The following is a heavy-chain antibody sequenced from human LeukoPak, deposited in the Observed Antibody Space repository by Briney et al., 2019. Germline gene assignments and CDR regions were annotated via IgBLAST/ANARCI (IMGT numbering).Heavy chain of an antibody. CDR3: ARDFLHSSTSRPFDY. CDR2: IFSRSESI. D-gene: IGHD2-2*01. J-gene: IGHJ4*02. CDR1: GFTFGAYT. V-gene: IGHV3-21*01. Sequence: PGGSLRLSCAASGFTFGAYTMNWVRQAPGKGLEWVTCIFSRSESILYADSVKGRFTISRDNAKNSLYLQMDSLRAEDTAVYYCARDFLHSSTSRPFDYWSQGTLVTVSS.